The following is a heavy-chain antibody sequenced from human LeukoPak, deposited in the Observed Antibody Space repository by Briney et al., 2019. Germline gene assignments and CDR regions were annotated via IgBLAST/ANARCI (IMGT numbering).Heavy chain of an antibody. D-gene: IGHD3-3*01. Sequence: ASVKVSCKASGYTFTTYAIHWVRQAPGQRLEWMGWINPGNSDTRYSQYFQGRVTITRDTSATTAYMELSSLRSEDMAVYYCARAYDFWSGYYDWYYFDYWGQGTLVTVSS. CDR2: INPGNSDT. CDR1: GYTFTTYA. J-gene: IGHJ4*02. V-gene: IGHV1-3*03. CDR3: ARAYDFWSGYYDWYYFDY.